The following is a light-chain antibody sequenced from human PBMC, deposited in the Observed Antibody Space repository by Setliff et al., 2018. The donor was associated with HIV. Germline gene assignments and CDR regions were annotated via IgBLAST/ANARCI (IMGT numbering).Light chain of an antibody. CDR3: TSFTTTGAYV. CDR1: SSDVGSYNH. CDR2: EGR. Sequence: QSALTQPASVSGSPGQSITISCTGTSSDVGSYNHVSWYQQHPGKAPRLMIYEGRERPSGVSDRFSGSKSGNTASLTISGLQAEDEADYYCTSFTTTGAYVFGTGTKVTVL. J-gene: IGLJ1*01. V-gene: IGLV2-14*02.